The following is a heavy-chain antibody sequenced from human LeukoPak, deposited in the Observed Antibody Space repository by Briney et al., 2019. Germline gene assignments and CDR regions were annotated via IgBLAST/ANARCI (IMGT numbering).Heavy chain of an antibody. CDR1: GFTFSSYW. Sequence: GGSLRLSCAASGFTFSSYWMHWVRQVPGKGLVWVSRINSDGSSTSYADSVKGRFTISRDNAKNTLYLQMNSLRAEDTAVYYCATLDSSREYFQHWGQGTLVTVSS. V-gene: IGHV3-74*01. D-gene: IGHD6-6*01. J-gene: IGHJ1*01. CDR2: INSDGSST. CDR3: ATLDSSREYFQH.